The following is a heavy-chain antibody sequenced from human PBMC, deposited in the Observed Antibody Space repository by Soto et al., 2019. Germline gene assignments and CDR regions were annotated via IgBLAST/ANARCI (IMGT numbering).Heavy chain of an antibody. CDR3: ARATMYSSGELFDY. D-gene: IGHD6-19*01. CDR2: INPNSGGT. Sequence: ASVKVSCKASGYTFTGYYMHWVRQAPGQGLEWMGWINPNSGGTNYAQKFQGWVTMTRDTSISTAYMELSRLRSDDTAVYYCARATMYSSGELFDYWGQGTLVTVSS. V-gene: IGHV1-2*04. CDR1: GYTFTGYY. J-gene: IGHJ4*02.